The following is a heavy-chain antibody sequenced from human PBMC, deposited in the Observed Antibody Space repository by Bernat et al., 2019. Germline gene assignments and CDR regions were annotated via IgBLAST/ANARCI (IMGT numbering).Heavy chain of an antibody. CDR1: GFSFSSYG. D-gene: IGHD5-12*01. V-gene: IGHV3-33*01. CDR3: ARGVKYSGYDKEPPIGY. J-gene: IGHJ4*02. Sequence: QVHLVESGGGVVQPGRSLRLSCAASGFSFSSYGMHWVRQAPGKGLEWVAVIWYDGSNKYYADSVKGRFTISRDNSKNTLYLQMNSLRAEDTAVYYCARGVKYSGYDKEPPIGYWGQGTLVTVSS. CDR2: IWYDGSNK.